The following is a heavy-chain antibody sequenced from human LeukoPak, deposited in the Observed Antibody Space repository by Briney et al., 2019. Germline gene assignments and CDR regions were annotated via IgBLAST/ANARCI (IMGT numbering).Heavy chain of an antibody. CDR1: GYTFTGYY. J-gene: IGHJ4*02. CDR3: ARTLGYSSSWYSAPVDY. Sequence: ASVKVSCKASGYTFTGYYMHWVRQAPGQGLEWMGWINTNTGNPTYAQGFTGRFVFSLDTSVSTAYLQISSLKAEDTAVYYCARTLGYSSSWYSAPVDYWGQGTLVTVSS. D-gene: IGHD6-13*01. CDR2: INTNTGNP. V-gene: IGHV7-4-1*02.